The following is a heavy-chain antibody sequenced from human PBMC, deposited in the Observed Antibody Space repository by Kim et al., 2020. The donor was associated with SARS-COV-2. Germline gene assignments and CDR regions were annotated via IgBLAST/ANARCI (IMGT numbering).Heavy chain of an antibody. V-gene: IGHV4-39*01. D-gene: IGHD3-10*01. Sequence: SETLSLTCTVYGGSISSSSYYWGWIRQPPGKGLEWIWSIYYSGSTYYKPSLKSRVTISVDTSKNQFSLKLSAVTAADTAVYYCARAMVRGGMGKRPTDAFDIWGQGTMGTVSS. CDR2: IYYSGST. J-gene: IGHJ3*02. CDR3: ARAMVRGGMGKRPTDAFDI. CDR1: GGSISSSSYY.